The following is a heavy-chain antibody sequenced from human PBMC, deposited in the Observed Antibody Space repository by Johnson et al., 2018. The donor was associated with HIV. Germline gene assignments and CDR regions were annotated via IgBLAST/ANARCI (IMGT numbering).Heavy chain of an antibody. CDR3: ARGGITMIVVVISPPDAFDI. CDR1: GFSVSSNY. D-gene: IGHD3-22*01. CDR2: IYRGGTT. J-gene: IGHJ3*02. V-gene: IGHV3-66*01. Sequence: VQLVESGGGLVQPGGSLRLSCVVSGFSVSSNYMSWVRQAPGEGLAWVSVIYRGGTTYYAQSVKGRVTIARDNAKNSLYLQMNSLRAEDTAVYYCARGGITMIVVVISPPDAFDIWGQGTMVTVSS.